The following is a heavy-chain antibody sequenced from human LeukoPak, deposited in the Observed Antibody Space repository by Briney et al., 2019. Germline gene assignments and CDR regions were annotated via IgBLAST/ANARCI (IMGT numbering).Heavy chain of an antibody. CDR3: AKTQLVGSYHPPGY. CDR2: ISYDGDTK. V-gene: IGHV3-30*18. J-gene: IGHJ4*02. Sequence: GGSLRLSCAASGFTFSSYGMFWVRQAPGKGLEWVALISYDGDTKYYADSVKGRFTISRDNSKNTLYLQMNDLRPEDTAVYYCAKTQLVGSYHPPGYCGQGTLVTVSS. D-gene: IGHD1-26*01. CDR1: GFTFSSYG.